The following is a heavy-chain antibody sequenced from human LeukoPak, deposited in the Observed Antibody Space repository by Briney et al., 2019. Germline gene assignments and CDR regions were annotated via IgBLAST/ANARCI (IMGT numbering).Heavy chain of an antibody. CDR2: INPNSGGT. D-gene: IGHD6-19*01. CDR1: GYTFTGYY. CDR3: ARPYHWKQWLNAFDI. Sequence: GASVKVSCKASGYTFTGYYMHWVRQAPGQGLEWMGRINPNSGGTNYAQKFQGRVTMTRDTSISTAYMELSRLRSDDTAVYYCARPYHWKQWLNAFDIWGQGTMVTVSS. J-gene: IGHJ3*02. V-gene: IGHV1-2*06.